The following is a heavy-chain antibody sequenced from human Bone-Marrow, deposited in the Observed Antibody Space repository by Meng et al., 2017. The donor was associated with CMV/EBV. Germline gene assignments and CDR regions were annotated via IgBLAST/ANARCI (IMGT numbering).Heavy chain of an antibody. CDR2: ISSSSSTI. V-gene: IGHV3-48*04. CDR1: GFTFSSYS. D-gene: IGHD2-2*01. CDR3: ASDPGGYCSSTSCPDY. Sequence: ETLSLTCAASGFTFSSYSMNWVRQAPGKGLEWVSYISSSSSTIYYADSVKGRFTISRDNAKNSLYLQMNSLRAEDTAVYYCASDPGGYCSSTSCPDYWGQGTLVTVSS. J-gene: IGHJ4*02.